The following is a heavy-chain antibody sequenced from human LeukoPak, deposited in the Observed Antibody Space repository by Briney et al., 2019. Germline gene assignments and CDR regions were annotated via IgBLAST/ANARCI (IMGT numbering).Heavy chain of an antibody. Sequence: GGSLRLSCAASGFTFSSSGMHWVRQAPGKGLEWVAVISYDGSNKYYADSAKGRFTISRDNSKNTLYLQMNSLRAEDTAVYYCAKCASSSWPTYYYYGMDVWGQGTTVTVSS. J-gene: IGHJ6*02. V-gene: IGHV3-30*18. CDR1: GFTFSSSG. CDR2: ISYDGSNK. CDR3: AKCASSSWPTYYYYGMDV. D-gene: IGHD6-13*01.